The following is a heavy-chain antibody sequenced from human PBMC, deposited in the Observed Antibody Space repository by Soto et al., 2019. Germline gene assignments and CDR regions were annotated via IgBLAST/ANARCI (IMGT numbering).Heavy chain of an antibody. J-gene: IGHJ6*02. D-gene: IGHD2-2*01. CDR3: ARQIVVVPAANLPALGAYYYGMDV. CDR2: IYPGDSDT. CDR1: GYSFTSYW. V-gene: IGHV5-51*01. Sequence: GESLKISCKGSGYSFTSYWIGWVRQMPGKGLEWMGIIYPGDSDTRYSPSFQGQVTISAGKSISTAYLQWSSLKASDTAMYYCARQIVVVPAANLPALGAYYYGMDVWGQGTTVTVSS.